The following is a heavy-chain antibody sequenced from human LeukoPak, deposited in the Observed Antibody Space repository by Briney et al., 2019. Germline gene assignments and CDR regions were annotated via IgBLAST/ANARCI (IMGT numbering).Heavy chain of an antibody. CDR2: ISGGSLYI. D-gene: IGHD6-19*01. J-gene: IGHJ6*02. Sequence: PGGSLRLSCVVSRFTFSDYSMNWVRQAPGKGLEWVSSISGGSLYIYYADSVKGRFTISRDNAKNSLYLQMDSLRADDTGVYYCARTGIAGAGPDNYYHYGLDVWGQGTTVTVSS. CDR1: RFTFSDYS. CDR3: ARTGIAGAGPDNYYHYGLDV. V-gene: IGHV3-21*04.